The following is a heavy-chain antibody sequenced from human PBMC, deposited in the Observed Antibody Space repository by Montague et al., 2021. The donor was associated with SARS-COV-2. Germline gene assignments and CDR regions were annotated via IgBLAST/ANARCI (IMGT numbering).Heavy chain of an antibody. CDR1: GFTFRSYA. D-gene: IGHD3-10*01. Sequence: SRRLSWSASGFTFRSYAMYWVRQAPGKGLEWVAVMHSGVNGTDYADSVKGRLTISRDSSKNTLYLQMNSLRAEDTAVYYCARGANGYYSYYGLDVWGQGTTVTVSS. CDR2: MHSGVNGT. CDR3: ARGANGYYSYYGLDV. V-gene: IGHV3-23*03. J-gene: IGHJ6*02.